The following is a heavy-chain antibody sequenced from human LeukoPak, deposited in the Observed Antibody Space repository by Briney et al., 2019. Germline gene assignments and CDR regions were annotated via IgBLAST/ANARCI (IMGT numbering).Heavy chain of an antibody. CDR2: IKQDGSEK. CDR3: AKVLSSRNPFDY. J-gene: IGHJ4*02. V-gene: IGHV3-7*01. CDR1: GFTFSSYW. Sequence: GGSLRLSCAASGFTFSSYWMSWVRQAPGKGLEWVANIKQDGSEKYYVDSVKGRFTISRDNAKNSLYLQMDSLRAEDTAVYYCAKVLSSRNPFDYWGQGTLVTVSS. D-gene: IGHD6-13*01.